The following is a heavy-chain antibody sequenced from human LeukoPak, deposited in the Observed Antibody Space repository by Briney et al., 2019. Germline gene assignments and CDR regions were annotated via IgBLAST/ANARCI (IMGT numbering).Heavy chain of an antibody. CDR3: ARDPRGYYGSGSYLFHYYYYMDV. D-gene: IGHD3-10*01. V-gene: IGHV3-48*01. J-gene: IGHJ6*03. Sequence: GGSLRLSCTASGFTFINYSMNWVRQAPGKGLEWISYISSSSSTIYYADSVKGRFTISRDNAKNSLYLQMNSLRAEDTAVYYCARDPRGYYGSGSYLFHYYYYMDVWGKGTTVTISS. CDR1: GFTFINYS. CDR2: ISSSSSTI.